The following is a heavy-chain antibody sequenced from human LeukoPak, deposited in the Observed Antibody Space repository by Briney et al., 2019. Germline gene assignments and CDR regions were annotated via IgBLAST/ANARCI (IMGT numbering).Heavy chain of an antibody. V-gene: IGHV1-2*06. CDR3: ARETSLSIGGSFDFDY. J-gene: IGHJ4*02. CDR1: GYTFTGYY. CDR2: INPNSGGT. Sequence: ASVKVSCKASGYTFTGYYMHWVRQAPEQGLEWMGRINPNSGGTNYAQKFQGRVTMTRDTSISTAYMELSRLRSDDTAVYYCARETSLSIGGSFDFDYWGQGTLVTVSS. D-gene: IGHD6-6*01.